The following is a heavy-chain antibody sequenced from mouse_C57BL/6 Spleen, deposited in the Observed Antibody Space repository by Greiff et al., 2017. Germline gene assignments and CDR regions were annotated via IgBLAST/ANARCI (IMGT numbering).Heavy chain of an antibody. CDR2: IDPSDSYT. CDR3: ASYDPFAY. V-gene: IGHV1-50*01. CDR1: GYTFTSYW. Sequence: QVQLQQPGAELVKPGASVKLSCTASGYTFTSYWMQWVKQRPGQGLEWIGEIDPSDSYTNYNQKFKGKATLTVDTSSSTAYMQLSSLTSEDSAVYYCASYDPFAYWGQGTLVTVSA. D-gene: IGHD2-3*01. J-gene: IGHJ3*01.